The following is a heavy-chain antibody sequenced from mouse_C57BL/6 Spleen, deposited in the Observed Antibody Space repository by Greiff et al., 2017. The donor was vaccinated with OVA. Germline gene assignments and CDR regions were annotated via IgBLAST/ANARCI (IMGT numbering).Heavy chain of an antibody. J-gene: IGHJ3*01. Sequence: EVQLQQSGPALVKPGASVKISCTASGYTFTDYYMHWVKQRHGKSLQWIGDINPNNGGTSYNQKFKGKATLTVDKSSSTAYMELRSLTSEDSAVYDCARSYGSSYRAWFAYWGQGTLVTVSA. CDR3: ARSYGSSYRAWFAY. CDR1: GYTFTDYY. D-gene: IGHD1-1*01. CDR2: INPNNGGT. V-gene: IGHV1-26*01.